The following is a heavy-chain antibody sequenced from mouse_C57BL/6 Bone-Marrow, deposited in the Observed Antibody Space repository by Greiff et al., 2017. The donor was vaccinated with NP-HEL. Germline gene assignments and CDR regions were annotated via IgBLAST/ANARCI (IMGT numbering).Heavy chain of an antibody. Sequence: QVQLKQPGAELVKPGASVKLSCKASGYTFTSYWMHWVKQRPGQGLEWIGMIHPNSGSTNYNEKFKSKATLTVDKSSSTAYMQLSSLTSEDSAVYYCARNYYGNYDFDYWGQGTTLTVSS. CDR1: GYTFTSYW. CDR2: IHPNSGST. CDR3: ARNYYGNYDFDY. V-gene: IGHV1-64*01. D-gene: IGHD2-1*01. J-gene: IGHJ2*01.